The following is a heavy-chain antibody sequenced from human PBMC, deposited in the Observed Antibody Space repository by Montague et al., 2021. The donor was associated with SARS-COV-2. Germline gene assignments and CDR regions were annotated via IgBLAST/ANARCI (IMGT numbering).Heavy chain of an antibody. CDR1: GGSISSSDHY. CDR3: ARSSGYNYDISYYGMDV. Sequence: SETLSLTCTVSGGSISSSDHYWGWIRQPPGKGPEWIGTIYYSGSTYYSPSLKSRVTLSVDTSKNQFSLKLTSLTAADTAVYYCARSSGYNYDISYYGMDVWGQGTTVTVSS. J-gene: IGHJ6*02. V-gene: IGHV4-39*01. CDR2: IYYSGST. D-gene: IGHD5-18*01.